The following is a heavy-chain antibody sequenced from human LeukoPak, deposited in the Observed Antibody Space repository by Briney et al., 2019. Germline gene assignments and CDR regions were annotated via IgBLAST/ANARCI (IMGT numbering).Heavy chain of an antibody. CDR3: ARESVTFSSGWSFDY. Sequence: SVKVSRKASGGTFSSYAISWVRQAPGQGLEWMGGIIPIFGPANYAQKFQGRVTITADESTSTAYMELSSLRSEDTAVYYCARESVTFSSGWSFDYWGQGTLVTVSS. CDR1: GGTFSSYA. CDR2: IIPIFGPA. V-gene: IGHV1-69*13. J-gene: IGHJ4*02. D-gene: IGHD6-19*01.